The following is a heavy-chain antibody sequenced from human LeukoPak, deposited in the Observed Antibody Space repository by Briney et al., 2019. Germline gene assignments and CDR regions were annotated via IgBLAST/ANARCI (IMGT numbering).Heavy chain of an antibody. V-gene: IGHV1-18*04. Sequence: ASVKVSCKASGYTFTGYYMHWVRQAPGQGLEWMGWISPYNGNTNYAQKLQGRVTMTTDTSTSTAYMELRSLRSDDTAVYYCARNHVQGDYDYWGQGTLVTVSS. CDR2: ISPYNGNT. CDR3: ARNHVQGDYDY. D-gene: IGHD4-17*01. CDR1: GYTFTGYY. J-gene: IGHJ4*02.